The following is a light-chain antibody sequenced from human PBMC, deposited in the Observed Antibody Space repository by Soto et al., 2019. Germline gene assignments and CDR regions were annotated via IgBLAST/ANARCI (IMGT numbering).Light chain of an antibody. Sequence: DIQMTQSPSSLSASVGDRVTITCRASQSIITYLNWYQQKPGKAPNLLIYAASSLQSGVPSRFSGSGSGTDFTLTINSLQPEDLATYYCQQSYSAPRTFGQGTKVEIK. CDR2: AAS. CDR3: QQSYSAPRT. V-gene: IGKV1-39*01. J-gene: IGKJ1*01. CDR1: QSIITY.